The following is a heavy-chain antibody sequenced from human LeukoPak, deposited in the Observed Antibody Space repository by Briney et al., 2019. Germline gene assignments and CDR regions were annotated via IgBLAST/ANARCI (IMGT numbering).Heavy chain of an antibody. Sequence: ASVKVSCKASGYTFTGYYMHWVRQAPGQGLEWMGWINPNNGGTNYAQKFQGRVTVTRDTSISTAYMELSRLRSDDTAVYYCARDVDTAMVTGSDYWGQGTLVTVSS. J-gene: IGHJ4*02. D-gene: IGHD5-18*01. CDR1: GYTFTGYY. CDR3: ARDVDTAMVTGSDY. CDR2: INPNNGGT. V-gene: IGHV1-2*02.